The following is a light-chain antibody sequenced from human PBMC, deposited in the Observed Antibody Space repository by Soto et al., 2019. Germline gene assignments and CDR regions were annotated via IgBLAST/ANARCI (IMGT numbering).Light chain of an antibody. V-gene: IGKV1-33*01. CDR3: QQYNSYPIT. J-gene: IGKJ5*01. CDR1: QDITNS. CDR2: DAS. Sequence: DIQMTQSPSSLSASVGDRVTITCQASQDITNSLNWYQQKPGKAPNLLIFDASNLDAGVQSRFSGSGSGTDFTLTIRSLQPDDFATYYCQQYNSYPITFGQGTRLENK.